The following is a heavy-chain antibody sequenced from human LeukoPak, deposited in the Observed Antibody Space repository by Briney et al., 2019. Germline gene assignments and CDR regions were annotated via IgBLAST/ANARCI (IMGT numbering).Heavy chain of an antibody. D-gene: IGHD5-18*01. J-gene: IGHJ4*02. V-gene: IGHV3-23*01. CDR3: ARDLRSYGY. CDR1: GFTFSSYA. Sequence: GGTLRLSSAASGFTFSSYAMSWVRRARGKGLEWVSAISGSGGSTYYADSVKGRFTISRDNSKNTLYLQMNSLRAEDTAVYYCARDLRSYGYLGQGSLVTVSS. CDR2: ISGSGGST.